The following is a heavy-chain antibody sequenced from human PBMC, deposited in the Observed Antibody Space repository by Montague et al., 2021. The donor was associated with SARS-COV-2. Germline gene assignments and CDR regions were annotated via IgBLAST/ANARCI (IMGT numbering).Heavy chain of an antibody. Sequence: CAISGDSVSSNSAAWDWIRQSPSRGLEWLGGTYYRSQWYNDYAVSVGSRIAINPDTSKNHFSLQLDSVTPEDTAVYYCARSQHCGGGRCYSLSWFDPWGQGTLVTVSS. CDR1: GDSVSSNSAA. V-gene: IGHV6-1*01. CDR3: ARSQHCGGGRCYSLSWFDP. CDR2: TYYRSQWYN. D-gene: IGHD2-15*01. J-gene: IGHJ5*02.